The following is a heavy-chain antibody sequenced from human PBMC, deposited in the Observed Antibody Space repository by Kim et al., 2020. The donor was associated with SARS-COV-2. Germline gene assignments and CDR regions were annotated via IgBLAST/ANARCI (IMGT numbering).Heavy chain of an antibody. J-gene: IGHJ6*02. CDR1: GFTFSDYY. CDR2: ISSSSSYT. Sequence: GGSLRLSCAASGFTFSDYYMSWIRQAPGKGLEWVSYISSSSSYTNYADSVKGRFTISRDNAKNSLYLQMNSLRAEDTAVYYCARGGVYYGSVSDYYGMDVWGQGTTVTVSS. V-gene: IGHV3-11*05. CDR3: ARGGVYYGSVSDYYGMDV. D-gene: IGHD3-10*01.